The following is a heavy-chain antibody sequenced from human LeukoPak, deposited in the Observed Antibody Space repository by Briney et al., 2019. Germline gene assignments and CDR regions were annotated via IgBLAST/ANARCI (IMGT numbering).Heavy chain of an antibody. J-gene: IGHJ4*02. CDR3: ARDTTQYYYDSSGYSSYFDY. Sequence: PGGSLRLSCAASGFTFSSYAMHWVRQAPGKGLEWVAVISYDGSNKYYADSVKGRFTISRDNSKNTLYLQMNSLRAEDTAVYYCARDTTQYYYDSSGYSSYFDYWAREPWSPSPQ. CDR2: ISYDGSNK. D-gene: IGHD3-22*01. CDR1: GFTFSSYA. V-gene: IGHV3-30-3*01.